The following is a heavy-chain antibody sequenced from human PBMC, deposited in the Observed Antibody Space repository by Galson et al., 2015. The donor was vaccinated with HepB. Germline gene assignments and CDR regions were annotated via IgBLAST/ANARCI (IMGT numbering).Heavy chain of an antibody. CDR2: INLLSDIT. V-gene: IGHV1-46*01. Sequence: SVKVSCKASGYTFTTHYMHWVRQAPGQGLEWMGVINLLSDITTYAPKFQGRVTMTRDTSTTTVYMELNSLSAEDTAVYFCGIVPGPMDVWGQGTMVTVSS. CDR3: GIVPGPMDV. D-gene: IGHD3-16*02. J-gene: IGHJ3*01. CDR1: GYTFTTHY.